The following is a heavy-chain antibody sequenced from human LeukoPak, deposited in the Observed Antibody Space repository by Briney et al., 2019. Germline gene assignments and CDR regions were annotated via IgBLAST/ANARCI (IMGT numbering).Heavy chain of an antibody. CDR2: IYYSGST. CDR1: GGSISSGGYY. Sequence: SETLSLTCTVSGGSISSGGYYWSWIRQHPGKGLEWIGYIYYSGSTYCNPSLKSRVTISVDTSKKQFALKLSSVTAADTAVYYCARGNYDFWSGTTNYYFDYWGQGTLVTVSS. J-gene: IGHJ4*02. CDR3: ARGNYDFWSGTTNYYFDY. D-gene: IGHD3-3*01. V-gene: IGHV4-31*03.